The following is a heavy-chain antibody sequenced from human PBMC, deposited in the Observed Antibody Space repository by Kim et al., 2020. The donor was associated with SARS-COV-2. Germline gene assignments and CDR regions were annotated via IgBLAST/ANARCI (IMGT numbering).Heavy chain of an antibody. D-gene: IGHD3-10*01. Sequence: GGSLRLSCAASGFTFDDYAMHWVRQAQGKGLEWVSGISWNSGSIGYADSVQGRFTIARDNAKNSLYLQMNSLRAEDTALYYCAKDSGMVREDYGMDVWGQGTTVTVSS. CDR2: ISWNSGSI. J-gene: IGHJ6*02. CDR1: GFTFDDYA. V-gene: IGHV3-9*01. CDR3: AKDSGMVREDYGMDV.